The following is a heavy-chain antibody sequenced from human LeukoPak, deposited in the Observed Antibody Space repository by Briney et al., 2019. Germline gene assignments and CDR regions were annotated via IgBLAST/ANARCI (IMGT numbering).Heavy chain of an antibody. Sequence: GASVKVSCKASGYTFTSYGISWVRQAPGQGLEWMGWIHAGTGNTKYSQKFQGRVTITRDTSASTVYMELSRLRPEDTAVYYCARDITTGTTRLDPWGQGTLVTVSS. CDR1: GYTFTSYG. CDR3: ARDITTGTTRLDP. J-gene: IGHJ5*02. D-gene: IGHD1-1*01. V-gene: IGHV1-3*01. CDR2: IHAGTGNT.